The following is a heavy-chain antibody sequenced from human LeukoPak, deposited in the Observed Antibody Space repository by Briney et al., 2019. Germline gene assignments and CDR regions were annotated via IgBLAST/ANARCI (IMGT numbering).Heavy chain of an antibody. V-gene: IGHV3-74*01. J-gene: IGHJ4*02. CDR3: AREGYYDILTGYSSPHFDY. CDR1: GFTFSSYW. Sequence: GGSLRLSCAASGFTFSSYWMHWVRQAPGKGLVWVSRINSDGSSTSYADSVKGRFTISRDKAKNTLYLQMNSLRAEDTAVYYCAREGYYDILTGYSSPHFDYWGQGTLVTVSS. CDR2: INSDGSST. D-gene: IGHD3-9*01.